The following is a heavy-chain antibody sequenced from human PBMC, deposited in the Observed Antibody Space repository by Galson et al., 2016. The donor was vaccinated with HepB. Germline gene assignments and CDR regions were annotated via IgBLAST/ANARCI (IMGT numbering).Heavy chain of an antibody. CDR1: GFSLSTSGVG. Sequence: PALVKPTQTLTLTCTFSGFSLSTSGVGVGWIRQPPGKALEWLAHIYWNDDKRYSPSLKSRLTITKDTSKNQVVLTMTNMDPVDTATYYCATGWARGYCSSISCETDYYGMDVWGQGTTVTVSS. CDR3: ATGWARGYCSSISCETDYYGMDV. J-gene: IGHJ6*02. V-gene: IGHV2-5*01. D-gene: IGHD2-2*03. CDR2: IYWNDDK.